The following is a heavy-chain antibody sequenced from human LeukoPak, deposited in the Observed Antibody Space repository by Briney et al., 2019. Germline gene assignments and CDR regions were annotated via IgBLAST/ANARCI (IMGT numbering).Heavy chain of an antibody. CDR2: IKQDGSEK. J-gene: IGHJ4*01. CDR3: AKVGYYDSGGMDY. D-gene: IGHD3-10*01. V-gene: IGHV3-7*01. CDR1: GFTFSSYW. Sequence: GGSLRLSCAASGFTFSSYWMSWVRQAPGKGLEWVANIKQDGSEKYYVDSVKGRFTISRDNAKNSLYLQMNSLRAEDTAVYYCAKVGYYDSGGMDYWGQGTLVTVSS.